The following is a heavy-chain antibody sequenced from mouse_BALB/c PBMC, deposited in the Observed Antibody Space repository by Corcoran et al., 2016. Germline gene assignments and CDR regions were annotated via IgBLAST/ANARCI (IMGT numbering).Heavy chain of an antibody. Sequence: EVQLQQSGPELVKPGASVKISCKTSGYTFIEYSIHWVKQSHGKSLEWIGSFNPNNGGPHPNQKFKGKAILTVDKSSSTAYMELRSLTSEDSAVYYCGRTKYRYDGFAYWGQGTLVTVS. D-gene: IGHD2-14*01. CDR1: GYTFIEYS. J-gene: IGHJ3*01. V-gene: IGHV1-18*01. CDR2: FNPNNGGP. CDR3: GRTKYRYDGFAY.